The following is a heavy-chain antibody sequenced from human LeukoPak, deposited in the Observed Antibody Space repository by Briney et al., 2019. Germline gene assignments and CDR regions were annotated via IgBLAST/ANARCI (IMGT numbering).Heavy chain of an antibody. V-gene: IGHV1-69*04. D-gene: IGHD5-18*01. CDR3: ARGVKLWIQLWSPCWFGP. CDR2: IIPIFGIA. Sequence: ASVKVSCKASGGTFSSYAISWVRQAPGQGLEWMGRIIPIFGIANYAQKFQGRVTITADKATNTAYMEVSSLRSEDTAVYYCARGVKLWIQLWSPCWFGPWGQGTLVTVSS. CDR1: GGTFSSYA. J-gene: IGHJ5*02.